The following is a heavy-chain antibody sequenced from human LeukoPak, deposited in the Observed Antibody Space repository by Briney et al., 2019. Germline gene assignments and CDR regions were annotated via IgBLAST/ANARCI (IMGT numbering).Heavy chain of an antibody. CDR3: ARDLGSGTFYSDY. CDR1: GYTFTNYF. Sequence: ASVKVSCKASGYTFTNYFMHWVRQAPGQGPEWMGWISGYNGKTNYAQKLQGRVTMTTDTSTSTAYMELRSLRSDDTAVYYCARDLGSGTFYSDYWGQGTLVTVSS. D-gene: IGHD1-26*01. J-gene: IGHJ4*02. V-gene: IGHV1-18*04. CDR2: ISGYNGKT.